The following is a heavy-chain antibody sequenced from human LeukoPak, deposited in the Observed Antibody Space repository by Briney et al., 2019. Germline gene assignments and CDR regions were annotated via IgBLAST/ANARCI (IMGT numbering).Heavy chain of an antibody. D-gene: IGHD3-22*01. CDR1: GFTFRNAW. V-gene: IGHV3-15*01. Sequence: PGGSLRLSCAASGFTFRNAWMSWVRQAPGKGLEWVGRIKSKTDGGTTDYAAAVKGRFTISRDDSKNTLYLQMNSLKTEDTAVYYCTTAYYYDSSGRLYVEVQHWGQGTLVTVSS. J-gene: IGHJ1*01. CDR3: TTAYYYDSSGRLYVEVQH. CDR2: IKSKTDGGTT.